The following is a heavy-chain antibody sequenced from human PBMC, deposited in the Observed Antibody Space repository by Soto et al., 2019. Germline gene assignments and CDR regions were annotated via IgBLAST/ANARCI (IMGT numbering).Heavy chain of an antibody. V-gene: IGHV3-53*01. CDR3: ARLAPYGSGSYSFRYNWFDP. J-gene: IGHJ5*02. CDR1: GFTFSSYA. D-gene: IGHD3-10*01. CDR2: IYSGGSA. Sequence: GGSLRLSCAASGFTFSSYAMSWVRQAPGKGLEWVSVIYSGGSAYYAVSVKGRFTISRDNSRNTVFLQMNGLRAEDTAVYYCARLAPYGSGSYSFRYNWFDPWGPGTLVTVSS.